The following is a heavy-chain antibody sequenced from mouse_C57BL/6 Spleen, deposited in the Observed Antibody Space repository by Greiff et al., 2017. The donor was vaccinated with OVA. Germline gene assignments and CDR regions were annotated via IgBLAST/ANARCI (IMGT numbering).Heavy chain of an antibody. D-gene: IGHD1-1*01. CDR2: INYDGSST. J-gene: IGHJ3*01. V-gene: IGHV5-16*01. CDR1: GFTFSDYY. Sequence: EVKLVESEGGLVQPGSSMKLSCTASGFTFSDYYMAWVRQVPEKGLEWVASINYDGSSTYYLDSLKSRFIISRDNAKNILYLQMSSLKSEDTATYYCARGGYGSSFFAYWGQGTLVTVSA. CDR3: ARGGYGSSFFAY.